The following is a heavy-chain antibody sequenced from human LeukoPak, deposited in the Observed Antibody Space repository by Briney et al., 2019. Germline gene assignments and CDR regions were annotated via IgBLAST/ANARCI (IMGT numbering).Heavy chain of an antibody. V-gene: IGHV4-4*07. J-gene: IGHJ5*02. CDR3: ARDLRSSGWFDI. D-gene: IGHD6-19*01. CDR1: GDSISSYY. Sequence: SETLSLTCTVSGDSISSYYWSWIRQPAGKGLEWIGRAHTSGSTNYSPSLKSRVAMSVHTSKNQFSLKLSSVTAADTAIYYCARDLRSSGWFDIWGQGTLVTVSS. CDR2: AHTSGST.